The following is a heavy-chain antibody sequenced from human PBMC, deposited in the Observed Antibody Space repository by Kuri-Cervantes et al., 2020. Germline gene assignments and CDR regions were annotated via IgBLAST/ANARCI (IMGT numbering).Heavy chain of an antibody. J-gene: IGHJ4*02. Sequence: LSLTCAASGFDYSSYGMHWVRQAPGKGLEWVALISFDGGIKNYADSVKGRFTISRDNSKNTLYLQMNSLRAEDTAVYYCAKIDVLLWFGEPLAFDYWGQGTLVTVSS. D-gene: IGHD3-10*01. CDR3: AKIDVLLWFGEPLAFDY. CDR1: GFDYSSYG. CDR2: ISFDGGIK. V-gene: IGHV3-30*18.